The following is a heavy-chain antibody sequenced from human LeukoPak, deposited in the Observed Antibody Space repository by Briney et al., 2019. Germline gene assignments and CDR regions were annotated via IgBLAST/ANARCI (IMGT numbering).Heavy chain of an antibody. V-gene: IGHV3-33*01. J-gene: IGHJ4*02. D-gene: IGHD2-2*01. CDR1: GFTFSSYG. Sequence: GGSLRLSCAASGFTFSSYGMHWVRQAPGKGLEWVAVIWYDGSNKYYADSVKGRFTISRDNSKSTLYLQMNSLRAEDTAVYYCARDLEYQHPDYWGQGTLVTVSS. CDR3: ARDLEYQHPDY. CDR2: IWYDGSNK.